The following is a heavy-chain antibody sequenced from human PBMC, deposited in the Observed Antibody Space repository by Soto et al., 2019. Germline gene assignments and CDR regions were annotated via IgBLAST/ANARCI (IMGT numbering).Heavy chain of an antibody. CDR3: AIDIGHTDQFAF. Sequence: SVKLACKVSGDSLTELYIHCVRQAPGEGLEWRGGYDLEKGETIYAQKFQGRVTMTEDSPADTPYMQLRSLRSEDTAVYYCAIDIGHTDQFAFRGQGPIVTAS. V-gene: IGHV1-24*01. CDR2: YDLEKGET. J-gene: IGHJ4*02. D-gene: IGHD2-15*01. CDR1: GDSLTELY.